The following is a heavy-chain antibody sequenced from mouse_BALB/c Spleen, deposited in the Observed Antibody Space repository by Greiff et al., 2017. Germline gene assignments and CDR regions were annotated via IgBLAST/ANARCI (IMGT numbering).Heavy chain of an antibody. CDR2: INPNNGGT. CDR3: ARGIYYYGSSYVNYAMDY. D-gene: IGHD1-1*01. Sequence: EVKLQESGPELVKPGASVKIPCKASGYTFTDYNMDWVKQSHGKSLEWIGDINPNNGGTIYNQKFKGKATLTVDKSSSTAYMELRSLTSEDTAVYYCARGIYYYGSSYVNYAMDYWGQGTSVTVSS. CDR1: GYTFTDYN. J-gene: IGHJ4*01. V-gene: IGHV1-18*01.